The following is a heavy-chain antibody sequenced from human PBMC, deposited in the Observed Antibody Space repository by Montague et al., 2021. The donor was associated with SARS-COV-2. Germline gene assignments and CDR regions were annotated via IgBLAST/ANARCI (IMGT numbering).Heavy chain of an antibody. D-gene: IGHD6-6*01. J-gene: IGHJ6*03. Sequence: SETLSLTCAVYGGSFSGYYWSWIRQPPGKGLEWIGEINHSGSTNYNPSLKSRVTISVDTSKNQFSLKLSSVTAADTAAYCCARDRIAARAPCDSYYYYMDVWGQGTPVTVSS. CDR3: ARDRIAARAPCDSYYYYMDV. CDR2: INHSGST. CDR1: GGSFSGYY. V-gene: IGHV4-34*01.